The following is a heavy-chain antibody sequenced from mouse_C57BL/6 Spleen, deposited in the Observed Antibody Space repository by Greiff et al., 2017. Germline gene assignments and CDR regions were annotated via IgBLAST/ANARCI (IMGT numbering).Heavy chain of an antibody. CDR1: GFTFSDYG. Sequence: EVQRVESGGGLVKPGGSLKLSCAASGFTFSDYGMHWVRQAPEKGLEWVAYISSGSSTIYCADTVKGRFTISRDNAKNTLFLQMTSLRSEDTAMYYCARRVEAYAMDYWGQGTSVTVSS. CDR3: ARRVEAYAMDY. CDR2: ISSGSSTI. J-gene: IGHJ4*01. V-gene: IGHV5-17*01.